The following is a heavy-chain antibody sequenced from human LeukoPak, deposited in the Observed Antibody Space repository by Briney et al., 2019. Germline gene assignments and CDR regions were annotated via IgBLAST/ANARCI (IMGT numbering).Heavy chain of an antibody. V-gene: IGHV1-2*02. CDR1: GYTFTGYY. CDR2: INPNSGGT. CDR3: ARTELELRYFDY. Sequence: ASVKVSCKASGYTFTGYYMHWVRQAPGQGLEWMGWINPNSGGTNYAQKFQGRVTMTRDTSISTAYMELSRLRSDDTAVYYCARTELELRYFDYWGQGTLVTVSS. D-gene: IGHD1-7*01. J-gene: IGHJ4*02.